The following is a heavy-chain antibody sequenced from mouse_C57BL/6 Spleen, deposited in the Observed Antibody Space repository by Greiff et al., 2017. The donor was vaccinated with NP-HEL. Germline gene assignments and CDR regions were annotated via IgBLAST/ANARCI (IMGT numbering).Heavy chain of an antibody. CDR1: GYTFTSYW. Sequence: QVQLKQPGAELVRPGTSVKLSCKASGYTFTSYWMHWVKQRPGQGLEWIGVIDPSDSYTNYNQKFKGKATLTVDTSSSTAYMQLSSLTSEDSAVYYCARGSGSSKYYFDYWGQGTTLTVSS. J-gene: IGHJ2*01. CDR2: IDPSDSYT. CDR3: ARGSGSSKYYFDY. D-gene: IGHD1-1*01. V-gene: IGHV1-59*01.